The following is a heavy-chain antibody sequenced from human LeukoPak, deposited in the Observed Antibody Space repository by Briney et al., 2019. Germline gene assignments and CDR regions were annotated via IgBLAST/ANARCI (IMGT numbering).Heavy chain of an antibody. CDR3: ARTGLLWFGEFDYYYYYMDV. CDR2: MNPNSGNT. D-gene: IGHD3-10*01. CDR1: GYTFTSYA. V-gene: IGHV1-8*03. Sequence: ASVKVSCKASGYTFTSYAMNWVRQATGQGLEWMGWMNPNSGNTGYAQKFQGRVTITRNTSISTAYMELSSLRSEDTAVYYCARTGLLWFGEFDYYYYYMDVWGKGTTVTVSS. J-gene: IGHJ6*03.